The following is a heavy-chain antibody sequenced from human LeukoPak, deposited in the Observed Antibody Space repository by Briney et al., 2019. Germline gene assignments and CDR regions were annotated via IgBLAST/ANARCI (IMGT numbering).Heavy chain of an antibody. V-gene: IGHV4-39*01. D-gene: IGHD3-10*01. CDR2: IYYSGIT. Sequence: SETLSLTCTVSGGSISSDNSYWGWIRQPPGKGLEWIGTIYYSGITYYNPSLKSRVTISVDTSKNQFSLKLSSVTDADTAVYYCARRLVRGVIIIEFDCWGQGTLVTVSS. CDR1: GGSISSDNSY. CDR3: ARRLVRGVIIIEFDC. J-gene: IGHJ4*02.